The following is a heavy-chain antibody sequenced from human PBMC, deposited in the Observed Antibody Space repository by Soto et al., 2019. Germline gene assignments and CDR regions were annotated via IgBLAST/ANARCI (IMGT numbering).Heavy chain of an antibody. J-gene: IGHJ4*02. CDR2: ISGVSDST. CDR1: GFTFSSYA. Sequence: GSLRLSCAASGFTFSSYAMSWVRQAPGKGLEWVSVISGVSDSTYYADSVKGRLTISRDNSKNMLYLQMNSVRAEDTAVYYCAKGIYGSFDDWGQGTRVTVSS. V-gene: IGHV3-23*01. D-gene: IGHD3-10*01. CDR3: AKGIYGSFDD.